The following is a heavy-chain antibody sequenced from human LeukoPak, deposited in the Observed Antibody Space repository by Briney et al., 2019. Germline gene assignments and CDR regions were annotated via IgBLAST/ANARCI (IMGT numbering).Heavy chain of an antibody. CDR1: GFTFSSYE. CDR2: ISSSGSTI. D-gene: IGHD4-17*01. CDR3: ASPYGPSHYYYYGMDV. V-gene: IGHV3-48*03. J-gene: IGHJ6*02. Sequence: GGSLRLSCAASGFTFSSYEMNWVRQAPGKGLEWVSYISSSGSTIYYADSVKGRFTISRDNAKNSLYLQMNSLRAEDTAVYYCASPYGPSHYYYYGMDVWGQGTTVTVSS.